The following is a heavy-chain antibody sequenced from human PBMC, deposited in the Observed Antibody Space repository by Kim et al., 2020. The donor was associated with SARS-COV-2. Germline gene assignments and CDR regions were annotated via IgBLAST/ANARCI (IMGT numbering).Heavy chain of an antibody. CDR2: IYYSGST. CDR3: ARALTMITFGGVIVDAFDI. V-gene: IGHV4-31*03. CDR1: GGSISSGGYY. D-gene: IGHD3-16*02. Sequence: SETLSLTCTVSGGSISSGGYYWIWIRQHPGKGLEWIGYIYYSGSTYYNPSLKSRVTISVDTSKNQFSLKLSSVTAADTDVYYCARALTMITFGGVIVDAFDIWGQGTMVTVSS. J-gene: IGHJ3*02.